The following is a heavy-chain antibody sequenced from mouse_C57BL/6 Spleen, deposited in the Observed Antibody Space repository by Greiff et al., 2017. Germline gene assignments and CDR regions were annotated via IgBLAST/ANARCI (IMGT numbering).Heavy chain of an antibody. V-gene: IGHV1-76*01. CDR1: GYTFTDYY. J-gene: IGHJ1*03. D-gene: IGHD1-1*01. Sequence: VQLQQSGAELVRPGASVTLSCKASGYTFTDYYINWVKQRPGPGLEWIARINPRSGNTSYNQKFKGKATLTVDQSSSTAYMQLNSLTSEASAVYYGSRSAYYDGGSYPWGVWGTGTTVTVSS. CDR3: SRSAYYDGGSYPWGV. CDR2: INPRSGNT.